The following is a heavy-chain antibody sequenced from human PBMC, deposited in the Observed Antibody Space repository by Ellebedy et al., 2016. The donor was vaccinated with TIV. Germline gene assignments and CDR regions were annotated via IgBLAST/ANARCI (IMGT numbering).Heavy chain of an antibody. V-gene: IGHV1-2*02. CDR3: TYGSGSYPLGY. J-gene: IGHJ4*02. CDR2: INPNSGGT. CDR1: GYTFTDYY. D-gene: IGHD3-10*01. Sequence: AASVKVSCKASGYTFTDYYMHWVRQAPGQGLEWMGWINPNSGGTNFAQQFQGRVTITRDTSISTAYMELSRLRSDDTAVYYCTYGSGSYPLGYWGQGTLVTVSS.